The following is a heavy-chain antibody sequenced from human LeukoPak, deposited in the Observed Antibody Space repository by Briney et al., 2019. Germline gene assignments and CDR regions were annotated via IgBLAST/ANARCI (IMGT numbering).Heavy chain of an antibody. CDR1: GITFSSYW. V-gene: IGHV3-7*03. D-gene: IGHD3-10*01. Sequence: PGGSLRLSCAASGITFSSYWMSWVRQAPGKGLEWVANIKQDGSEKYYVDSVKGRFTISRDNAKNSLYLQMNSLRAEDTAVYYCARDPLWFGGWYFDYWGQGTLVTVSS. CDR3: ARDPLWFGGWYFDY. J-gene: IGHJ4*02. CDR2: IKQDGSEK.